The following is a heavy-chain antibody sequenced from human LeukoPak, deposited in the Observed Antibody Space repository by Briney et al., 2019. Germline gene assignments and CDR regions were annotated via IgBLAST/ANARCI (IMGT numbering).Heavy chain of an antibody. CDR1: GFTFSSNA. CDR3: ARGLIDY. J-gene: IGHJ4*02. D-gene: IGHD3-16*01. Sequence: GGSLRLSCAATGFTFSSNAMSWVRQAPGKGLEWVANIKQDGSEKYYVDSVKGRFTISRDNAKNSLYLQMNSLRAEDTAVYYCARGLIDYWGQGTLVTVSS. V-gene: IGHV3-7*01. CDR2: IKQDGSEK.